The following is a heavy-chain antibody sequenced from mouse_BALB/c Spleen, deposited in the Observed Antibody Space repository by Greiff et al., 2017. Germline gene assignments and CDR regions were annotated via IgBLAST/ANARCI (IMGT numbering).Heavy chain of an antibody. V-gene: IGHV5-6-5*01. CDR1: GFTFSSYA. CDR3: ARETGPYFDY. Sequence: DVMLVESGGGLVKPGGSLKLSCAASGFTFSSYAMSWVRQTPEKRLEWVASISSGGSTYYPDSVKGRFTISRDNARNILYLQMSSLRSEDTAMYYCARETGPYFDYWGQGTTLTVSS. J-gene: IGHJ2*01. CDR2: ISSGGST.